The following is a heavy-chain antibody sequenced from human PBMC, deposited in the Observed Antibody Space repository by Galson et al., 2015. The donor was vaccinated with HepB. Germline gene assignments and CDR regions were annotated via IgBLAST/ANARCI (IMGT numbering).Heavy chain of an antibody. CDR2: INPNSGDI. J-gene: IGHJ4*02. Sequence: SVKVSCKASGYTFSGYYMYWVRQAPGQGLEWMGRINPNSGDINYAQKFQDRVTMTSDTSISTAYMELSRLRSDDTAVYYCARVKGDYYDSRGYPSYFDSWGQGTQVTVSS. V-gene: IGHV1-2*02. CDR3: ARVKGDYYDSRGYPSYFDS. CDR1: GYTFSGYY. D-gene: IGHD3-22*01.